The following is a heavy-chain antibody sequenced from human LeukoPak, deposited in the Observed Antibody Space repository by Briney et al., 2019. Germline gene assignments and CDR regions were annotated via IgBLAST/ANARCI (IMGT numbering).Heavy chain of an antibody. J-gene: IGHJ2*01. V-gene: IGHV3-74*01. CDR3: ARLGQQLDHWYFDL. Sequence: GGSLRLSCAASGFTFSSYWIHWVRQAPGKGLVWVSRISPDGSSTTYADSVKGRFTISRDNAKNTLYLQMNSLRAEDTAVYYSARLGQQLDHWYFDLWGRGTLVTVSS. CDR1: GFTFSSYW. D-gene: IGHD6-13*01. CDR2: ISPDGSST.